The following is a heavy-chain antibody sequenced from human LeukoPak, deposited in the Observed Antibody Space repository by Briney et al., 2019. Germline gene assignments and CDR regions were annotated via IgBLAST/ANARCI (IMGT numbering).Heavy chain of an antibody. V-gene: IGHV1-2*02. D-gene: IGHD3-22*01. CDR1: GYTFADYY. CDR3: AREYYDSTGRKHAFEN. CDR2: IDLDSGST. Sequence: LGASVKVSCKTSGYTFADYYLHWVRQAPGQGLEWMGSIDLDSGSTNSAQKFQGRVTMTRDTSISTAHMELSRLRSDDTAVYYCAREYYDSTGRKHAFENWGQGTMVTVSS. J-gene: IGHJ3*02.